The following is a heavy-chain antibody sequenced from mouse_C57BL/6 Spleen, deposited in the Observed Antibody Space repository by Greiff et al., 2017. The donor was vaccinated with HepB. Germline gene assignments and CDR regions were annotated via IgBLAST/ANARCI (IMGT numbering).Heavy chain of an antibody. V-gene: IGHV3-6*01. CDR2: ISYDGSN. D-gene: IGHD2-12*01. J-gene: IGHJ3*01. CDR3: AISGPYDWFAY. CDR1: GYSITSGYY. Sequence: DVKLQESGPGLVKPSQSLSLTCSVPGYSITSGYYWNWIRQFPGNKLEWMGYISYDGSNNYNPSLKNRISITRDTSKNQFFLKLNSVTTEDTATYYCAISGPYDWFAYWGQGTLVTVSA.